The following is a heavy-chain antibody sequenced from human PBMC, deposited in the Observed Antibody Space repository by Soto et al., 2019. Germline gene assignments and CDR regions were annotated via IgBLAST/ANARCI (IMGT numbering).Heavy chain of an antibody. V-gene: IGHV5-10-1*01. Sequence: GESLKISCKGSGYSFAGYWITWVRQKPGKGLEWMGRIDPSDSQTYYSPSFRGHVTISVTKSITTVFLQWSSLRASGTAMYYCARQIYDSDTGPNFQYYFDSWGQGTPVTVSS. D-gene: IGHD3-22*01. CDR2: IDPSDSQT. CDR1: GYSFAGYW. CDR3: ARQIYDSDTGPNFQYYFDS. J-gene: IGHJ4*02.